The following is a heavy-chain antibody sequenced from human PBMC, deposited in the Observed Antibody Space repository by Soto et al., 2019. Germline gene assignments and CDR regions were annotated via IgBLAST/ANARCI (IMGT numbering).Heavy chain of an antibody. V-gene: IGHV1-3*01. CDR3: ARVIAAAGEFPYFDY. D-gene: IGHD6-13*01. CDR2: INAGNGNT. CDR1: GYTFTSYA. J-gene: IGHJ4*02. Sequence: ASVKVSCKASGYTFTSYAMHWVRQAPGQRLEWMGWINAGNGNTKYSQKFQGRVTITRGTSASTAYMELSSLRSEDTAVYYCARVIAAAGEFPYFDYWGQGTLVTVSS.